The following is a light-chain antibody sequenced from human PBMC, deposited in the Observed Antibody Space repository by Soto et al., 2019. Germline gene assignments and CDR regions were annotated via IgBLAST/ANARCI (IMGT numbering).Light chain of an antibody. CDR2: GAS. CDR1: QGIGTE. J-gene: IGKJ1*01. CDR3: LQNFSYPRT. V-gene: IGKV1-6*02. Sequence: AIQMTQSPSFLSASVGDRVTITCRARQGIGTELGWYQLKPGKAPKLLVYGASTLQSGVLPRFSGSGSGTDFTLTISSLQPDDFATYYCLQNFSYPRTFGQGTKVEIK.